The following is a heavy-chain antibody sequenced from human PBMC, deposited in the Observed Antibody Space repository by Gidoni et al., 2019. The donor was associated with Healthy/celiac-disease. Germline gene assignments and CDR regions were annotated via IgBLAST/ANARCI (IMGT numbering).Heavy chain of an antibody. CDR1: GGSISSSSYY. V-gene: IGHV4-39*01. CDR2: IYYSVST. Sequence: QLQLQESGPGLVKPSETLSLTCTVSGGSISSSSYYWGWIRQPPGKGLEWIGSIYYSVSTYYNPSLKSRVTISVDTSKNQFSLKLSSVTAADTAVYYCARLRNGRITIFGVDTYFDSWGQGTLVTVSS. J-gene: IGHJ4*02. CDR3: ARLRNGRITIFGVDTYFDS. D-gene: IGHD3-3*01.